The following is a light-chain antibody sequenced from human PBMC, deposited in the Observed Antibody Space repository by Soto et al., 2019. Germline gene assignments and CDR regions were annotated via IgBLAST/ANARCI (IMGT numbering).Light chain of an antibody. Sequence: DIVVTQSPATLSVSPGERATLSCRASQSVSSDLAWYQQKPGQAPRLLIYGASTRATGIPARFSGSGSGTEFTLTISSLLSENFAVYYCQQYNNWPPLTFGGGTKVEIK. V-gene: IGKV3-15*01. CDR2: GAS. CDR3: QQYNNWPPLT. CDR1: QSVSSD. J-gene: IGKJ4*01.